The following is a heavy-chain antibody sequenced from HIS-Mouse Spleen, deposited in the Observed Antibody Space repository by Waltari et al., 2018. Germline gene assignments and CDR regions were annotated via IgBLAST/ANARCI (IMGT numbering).Heavy chain of an antibody. J-gene: IGHJ4*02. CDR3: ARHFDVAAGFDY. V-gene: IGHV4-59*08. Sequence: QVQLQESGPGLVKPSETLSLTCTVSGGSISSYYWSWIRQPPGKGLEWIGYSYYSGSTNTNPPPKSRVTISVDTSKNQFSLKLSSVTAADTAVYYCARHFDVAAGFDYWGQGTLVTVSS. CDR1: GGSISSYY. CDR2: SYYSGST. D-gene: IGHD6-13*01.